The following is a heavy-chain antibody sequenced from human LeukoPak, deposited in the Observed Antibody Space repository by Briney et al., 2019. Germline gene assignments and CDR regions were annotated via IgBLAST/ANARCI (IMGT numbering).Heavy chain of an antibody. Sequence: GGSLRLSCAASGFTFSNAWMSWVRQAPGKGLMWVSRINTDGSRTSYADSVKGRFTISRDNAKNTLYLQMNSLRAEDTAVYYCARDADIVVVPAANNWFDPWGQGTLVTVSS. CDR2: INTDGSRT. D-gene: IGHD2-2*01. CDR1: GFTFSNAW. V-gene: IGHV3-74*01. J-gene: IGHJ5*02. CDR3: ARDADIVVVPAANNWFDP.